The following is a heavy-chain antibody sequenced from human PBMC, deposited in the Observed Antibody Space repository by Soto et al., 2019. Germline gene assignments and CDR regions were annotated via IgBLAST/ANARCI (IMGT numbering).Heavy chain of an antibody. Sequence: GASVEVSCKASGGTFSSYAISWVRQAPGQGLEWMGGIIPIFGTANYAQKFQGRVTITADKSTSTAYMELRSLRSEDTAVYYCASVLSGYDRPYYYYYGMDVWGQGTPMTV. CDR2: IIPIFGTA. J-gene: IGHJ6*02. D-gene: IGHD5-12*01. CDR1: GGTFSSYA. CDR3: ASVLSGYDRPYYYYYGMDV. V-gene: IGHV1-69*06.